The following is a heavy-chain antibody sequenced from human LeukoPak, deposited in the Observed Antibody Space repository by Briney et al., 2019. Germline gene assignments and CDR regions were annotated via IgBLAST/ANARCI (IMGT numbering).Heavy chain of an antibody. CDR1: GGSISSSSYY. CDR3: ARALAGRVVVVVAATNNFDY. D-gene: IGHD2-15*01. Sequence: PSETLSLTCTVSGGSISSSSYYWGWIRQPPGKGLEWIGSIYYSGSTYYNPSLKSRVTISVDTSKNQFPLKLSSVTAADTAVYYCARALAGRVVVVVAATNNFDYWGQGTLVTVSS. V-gene: IGHV4-39*06. CDR2: IYYSGST. J-gene: IGHJ4*02.